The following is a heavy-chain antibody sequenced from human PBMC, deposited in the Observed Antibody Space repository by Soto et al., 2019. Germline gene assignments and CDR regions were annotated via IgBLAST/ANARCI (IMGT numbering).Heavy chain of an antibody. D-gene: IGHD3-16*02. V-gene: IGHV3-21*01. J-gene: IGHJ4*02. CDR3: GRDLITFGGVIVPFDY. CDR1: GLPFRSYI. CDR2: ISSSSSYI. Sequence: PGGSLRLSCAASGLPFRSYIMNWVRQSPGKGLEWVSSISSSSSYIYYADSVKGRFTISRDNAKNSLYLQMNSLRAEDTAVYYCGRDLITFGGVIVPFDYWGQGTLVTV.